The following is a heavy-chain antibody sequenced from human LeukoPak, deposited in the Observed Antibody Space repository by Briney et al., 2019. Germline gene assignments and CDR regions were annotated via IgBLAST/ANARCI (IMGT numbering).Heavy chain of an antibody. Sequence: GESLKISCKGSGYSFTSYWIGWVRQMPGKGLEWMGIIYPGDSDTRYSPSFQGQVTISADKSIGTAYLQWSSLKASDTAMYYCARHESSGGSPQWFDPWGQGTLVTVSS. V-gene: IGHV5-51*01. CDR1: GYSFTSYW. J-gene: IGHJ5*02. CDR2: IYPGDSDT. CDR3: ARHESSGGSPQWFDP. D-gene: IGHD2-15*01.